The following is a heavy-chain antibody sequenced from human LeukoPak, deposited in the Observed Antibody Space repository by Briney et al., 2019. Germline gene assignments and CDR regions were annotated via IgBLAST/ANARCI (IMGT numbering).Heavy chain of an antibody. J-gene: IGHJ5*02. CDR2: ISYDGSNK. Sequence: GRSLRLSCAASGFTLSSYGMHWVRQAPGKGLEWVAVISYDGSNKYYADSVKGRFTISRDNSKNTLYLQMNSLRAEDTAVYYCAKDRGWAWGQGTLVTVSS. CDR3: AKDRGWA. D-gene: IGHD6-19*01. CDR1: GFTLSSYG. V-gene: IGHV3-30*18.